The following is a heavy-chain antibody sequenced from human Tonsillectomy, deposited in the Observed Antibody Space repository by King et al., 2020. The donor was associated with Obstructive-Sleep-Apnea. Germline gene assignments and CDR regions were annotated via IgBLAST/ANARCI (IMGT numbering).Heavy chain of an antibody. V-gene: IGHV3-7*03. D-gene: IGHD5-24*01. CDR1: GFTFTSYW. J-gene: IGHJ4*02. CDR3: ARDGCRDYYNCPRGSIFFDS. CDR2: IRQDESDK. Sequence: VQLVESGGGSVQPGGSLRLSCAASGFTFTSYWMTWVRQAPGKGLEWVANIRQDESDKYYVDSVKGRFTISRDNSKNSLYLQMNSLGAEDTAVYFCARDGCRDYYNCPRGSIFFDSWGQGTLVTVSS.